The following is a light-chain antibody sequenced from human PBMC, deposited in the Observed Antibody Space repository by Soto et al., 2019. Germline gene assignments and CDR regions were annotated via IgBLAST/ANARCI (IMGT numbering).Light chain of an antibody. Sequence: QLVLTQSPSASASLGASVKLTCTLSSGHGSYAIAWHQQQPEKGPRYLMKLNSDGSHSKGDGIPDRFSGSSSGAERYLTTSSLQSEDEADYYCQTWGTGMVFGGGTKLIVL. CDR2: LNSDGSH. CDR1: SGHGSYA. J-gene: IGLJ2*01. V-gene: IGLV4-69*01. CDR3: QTWGTGMV.